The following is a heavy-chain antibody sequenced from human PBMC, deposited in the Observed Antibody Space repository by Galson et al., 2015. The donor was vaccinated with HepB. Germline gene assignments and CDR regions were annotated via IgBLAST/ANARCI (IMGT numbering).Heavy chain of an antibody. J-gene: IGHJ5*02. CDR1: GGSFSGYY. Sequence: ETLSLTCAVYGGSFSGYYWSWTRQPPGKGLEWIGEINHSGSTNYNPSLKSRVTISVDTSKNQFSLKLSSVTAADTAVYYCARGRGIAAWFDPWGQGTLVTVSS. CDR2: INHSGST. CDR3: ARGRGIAAWFDP. V-gene: IGHV4-34*01. D-gene: IGHD6-13*01.